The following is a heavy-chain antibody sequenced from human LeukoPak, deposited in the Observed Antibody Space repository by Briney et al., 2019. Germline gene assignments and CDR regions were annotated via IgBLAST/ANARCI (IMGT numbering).Heavy chain of an antibody. D-gene: IGHD2-15*01. V-gene: IGHV3-43*02. CDR1: GFTFDDYA. J-gene: IGHJ5*02. Sequence: TGGSLRLSCAASGFTFDDYAMHWVRQAPGKGLEWVSLIVGDGDTTFYADSVKGRFTISRDNSKNSLYLQMSSLRTEDTALYYCAKGAFLPVFHYCSGGSCHNWFDPWGLGTLVTVSS. CDR2: IVGDGDTT. CDR3: AKGAFLPVFHYCSGGSCHNWFDP.